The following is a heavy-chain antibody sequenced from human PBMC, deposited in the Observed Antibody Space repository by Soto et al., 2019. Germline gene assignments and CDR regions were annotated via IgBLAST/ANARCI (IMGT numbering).Heavy chain of an antibody. D-gene: IGHD6-6*01. CDR2: TRYGGFT. Sequence: QVQLQESGPGLVEPSQTLSLTCTVSGVSLSGRKYYWSWLRHLPGKGLEWIGFTRYGGFTYHNPYLKSRATISVQSSKNQFSLRLTSLTAADTAVDCCGSAHGMDVWGRGTTVIVSS. J-gene: IGHJ6*02. CDR1: GVSLSGRKYY. CDR3: GSAHGMDV. V-gene: IGHV4-31*03.